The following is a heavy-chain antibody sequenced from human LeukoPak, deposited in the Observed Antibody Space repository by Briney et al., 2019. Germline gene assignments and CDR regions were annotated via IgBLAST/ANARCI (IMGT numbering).Heavy chain of an antibody. CDR2: IWYDGSNK. V-gene: IGHV3-33*01. D-gene: IGHD6-19*01. J-gene: IGHJ6*02. Sequence: GGSLRLSCAASGFTFSSYGMPWVRQAPGKGLEWVAVIWYDGSNKYYADSVKGRFTISRDNSKNTLSLQMNSLRAEDTAVYYCARGPPPVAGTIYYYYGMDVWGQGTTVTVSS. CDR1: GFTFSSYG. CDR3: ARGPPPVAGTIYYYYGMDV.